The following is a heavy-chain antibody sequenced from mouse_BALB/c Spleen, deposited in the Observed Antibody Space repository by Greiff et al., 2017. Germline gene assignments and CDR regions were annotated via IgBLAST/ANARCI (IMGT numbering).Heavy chain of an antibody. D-gene: IGHD1-1*01. J-gene: IGHJ4*01. CDR1: GYTFTSYV. CDR2: INPYNDGT. CDR3: ARALIYYYGSSPLYYAMDY. Sequence: VQLQQSGPELVKPGASVKMSCKASGYTFTSYVMHWVKQKPGQGLEWIGYINPYNDGTKYNEKFKGKATLTSDKSSSTAYMELSSLTSEDSAVYYCARALIYYYGSSPLYYAMDYWGQGTSVTVSS. V-gene: IGHV1-14*01.